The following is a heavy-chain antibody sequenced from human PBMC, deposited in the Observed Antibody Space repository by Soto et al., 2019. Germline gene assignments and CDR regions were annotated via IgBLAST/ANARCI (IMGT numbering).Heavy chain of an antibody. CDR1: GYTFTSYY. CDR2: INPSGGST. CDR3: ARIRGVVVPAAISGVGWFDP. J-gene: IGHJ5*02. V-gene: IGHV1-46*03. Sequence: ASVKVSCKTSGYTFTSYYMHWVRQAPGQGLEWMGIINPSGGSTSYAQKFQGRVTMTRDMSTSTVYMELSSLRSEDTAVYYCARIRGVVVPAAISGVGWFDPWGQGTLVNVSS. D-gene: IGHD2-2*01.